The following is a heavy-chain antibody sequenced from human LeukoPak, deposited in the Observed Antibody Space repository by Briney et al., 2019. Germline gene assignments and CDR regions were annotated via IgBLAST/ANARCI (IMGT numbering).Heavy chain of an antibody. V-gene: IGHV1-69*01. Sequence: ASVKVSCKASGGTFSSYAISWVRQAPGQGLEWMGGIIPIFGTANYAQKFQGRVTITANESTSTAYMELSSLRSEDTAVYYCAWYQIDDAFDIWGEGTMVTVSS. CDR3: AWYQIDDAFDI. D-gene: IGHD1-14*01. CDR1: GGTFSSYA. CDR2: IIPIFGTA. J-gene: IGHJ3*02.